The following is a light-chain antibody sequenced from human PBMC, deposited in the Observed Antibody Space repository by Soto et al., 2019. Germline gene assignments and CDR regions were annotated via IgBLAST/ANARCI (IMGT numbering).Light chain of an antibody. CDR3: QQRTNSPPVT. CDR1: QSVGSD. Sequence: EIVLTQSPATLSLSLGETATLSCRASQSVGSDLAWYQQKPGQAPRLLIYDASTRATDIPARFSGSGSGTDFTLTISSLEPEDFAVYYCQQRTNSPPVTFGGGTKVEIK. CDR2: DAS. V-gene: IGKV3-11*01. J-gene: IGKJ4*01.